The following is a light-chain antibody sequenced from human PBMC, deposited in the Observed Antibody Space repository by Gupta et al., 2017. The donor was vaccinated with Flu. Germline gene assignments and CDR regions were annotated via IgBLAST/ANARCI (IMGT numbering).Light chain of an antibody. CDR3: NSYTITSPWV. CDR1: SSDIGTYNY. J-gene: IGLJ3*02. V-gene: IGLV2-14*04. Sequence: SSDIGTYNYVSGFQQHPDKAPKLIMYDVSDRPSGVSNRFSGSKSGNTASLTISGLQAEDEAVDYCNSYTITSPWVFGGGTKLTVL. CDR2: DVS.